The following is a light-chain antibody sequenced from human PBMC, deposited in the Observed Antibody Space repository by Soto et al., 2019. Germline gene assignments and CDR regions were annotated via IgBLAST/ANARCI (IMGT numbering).Light chain of an antibody. J-gene: IGKJ5*01. CDR2: STS. CDR1: QSVTSPF. Sequence: EIVLTQSPGTLSLSPGERATLSCRASQSVTSPFLAWYQQKPGQPPRLLIYSTSGRATGIPDRFSGSGSGTDFTLTISRLEPEDFAVYYCQQYGSSLPITFGQGTRLEIK. CDR3: QQYGSSLPIT. V-gene: IGKV3-20*01.